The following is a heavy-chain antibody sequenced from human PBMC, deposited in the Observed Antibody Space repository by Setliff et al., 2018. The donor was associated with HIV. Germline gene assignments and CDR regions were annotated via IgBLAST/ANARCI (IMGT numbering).Heavy chain of an antibody. Sequence: GSLRLSCAASGFTFSKNSMNWVRQAPGKGLEWIGEIDYSGSPNYNPSLKSRVTISIDTSKKQFSLRLTSVTAADTAVYYCARVARYSYGSFESWGQGTLVTVSS. V-gene: IGHV4-34*01. D-gene: IGHD5-18*01. CDR1: GFTFSKNS. CDR2: IDYSGSP. J-gene: IGHJ4*02. CDR3: ARVARYSYGSFES.